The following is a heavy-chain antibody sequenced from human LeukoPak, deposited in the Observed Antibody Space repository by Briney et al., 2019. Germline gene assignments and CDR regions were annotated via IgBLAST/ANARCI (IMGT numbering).Heavy chain of an antibody. CDR1: GYIFTSYW. CDR2: IYPGDSDT. CDR3: ARGAAADKYYFDY. Sequence: GESLKISCKGSGYIFTSYWIGWVRQMPGKGLEWMGIIYPGDSDTRYSPSFQGQVTISADKSISTAYLQWSSLKASDTAMYYCARGAAADKYYFDYWGQGTLVTVSS. V-gene: IGHV5-51*01. D-gene: IGHD6-13*01. J-gene: IGHJ4*02.